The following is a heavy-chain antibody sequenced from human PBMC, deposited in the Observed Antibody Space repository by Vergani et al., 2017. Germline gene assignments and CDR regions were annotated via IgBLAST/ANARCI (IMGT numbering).Heavy chain of an antibody. CDR1: GFTFSTFG. D-gene: IGHD5/OR15-5a*01. CDR2: IRYDGSNK. CDR3: AKERDAREDRLPDY. J-gene: IGHJ4*02. V-gene: IGHV3-30*02. Sequence: QVQLVESGGGVVQPGGSLRLSCAASGFTFSTFGMHWVRQAPGKGLEWVAVIRYDGSNKYYADSVKGRFTISRDNSKNTVYVQMSSLRSEDTAVYYCAKERDAREDRLPDYWGQGTLVTVSS.